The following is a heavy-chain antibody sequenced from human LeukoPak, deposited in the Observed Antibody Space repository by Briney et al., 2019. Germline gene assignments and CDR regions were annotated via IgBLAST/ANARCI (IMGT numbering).Heavy chain of an antibody. CDR2: IYTSGST. D-gene: IGHD2-21*01. CDR1: GGSISSGSYY. J-gene: IGHJ3*02. Sequence: SQTLSLTCTVSGGSISSGSYYWSWIRQPAGKGLEWIGRIYTSGSTNYNPSLKSRVTISVDTSKNQFSLKLSSVTAADTAAYYCARGLWPSYAFDIWGQGTMVTVSS. V-gene: IGHV4-61*02. CDR3: ARGLWPSYAFDI.